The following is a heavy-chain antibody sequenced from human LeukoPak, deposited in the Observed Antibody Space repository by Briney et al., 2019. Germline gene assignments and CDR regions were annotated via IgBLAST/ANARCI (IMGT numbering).Heavy chain of an antibody. CDR1: GFAFSSYA. CDR2: ISGSGGSA. D-gene: IGHD3-3*01. Sequence: GGSLRLSCAASGFAFSSYAMNWVRQAPGKGLKWVSGISGSGGSAYYADFVKGRFTISRDNSKNTLYLQMNSLRAEDTAVYYCARDGGYDFWSGYYQDYWGQGTLVTVSS. CDR3: ARDGGYDFWSGYYQDY. V-gene: IGHV3-23*01. J-gene: IGHJ4*02.